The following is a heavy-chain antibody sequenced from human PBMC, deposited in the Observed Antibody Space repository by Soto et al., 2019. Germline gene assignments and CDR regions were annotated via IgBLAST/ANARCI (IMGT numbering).Heavy chain of an antibody. J-gene: IGHJ4*02. CDR2: ISYDGSNK. D-gene: IGHD2-15*01. Sequence: GGSLRLSCAASGFTFSSYGMHWVRQAPGKGLEWVAVISYDGSNKYYADSVKGRFTISRDNSKNTLYLQMNSLRAEDTAVYYCAALGYCSGGSCNRLDYWGQGTLVNVSS. V-gene: IGHV3-30*03. CDR3: AALGYCSGGSCNRLDY. CDR1: GFTFSSYG.